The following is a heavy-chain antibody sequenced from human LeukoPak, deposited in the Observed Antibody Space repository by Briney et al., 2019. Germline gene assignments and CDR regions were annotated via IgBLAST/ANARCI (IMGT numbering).Heavy chain of an antibody. CDR1: GYSFTSYW. D-gene: IGHD3-22*01. CDR3: ARHQWCSSGYYELSCWFDP. V-gene: IGHV5-51*01. J-gene: IGHJ5*02. CDR2: IYPGDSDT. Sequence: GESLKISCKGSGYSFTSYWIGWVRPMPGKGLGWMGIIYPGDSDTRYSPSFQGQVTISADKSISTAYLQWSSLKASDTAMYYCARHQWCSSGYYELSCWFDPWGQGTLVTVSS.